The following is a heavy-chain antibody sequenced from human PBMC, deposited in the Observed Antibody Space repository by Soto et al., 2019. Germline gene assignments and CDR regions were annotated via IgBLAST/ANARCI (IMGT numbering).Heavy chain of an antibody. CDR3: ASTKNPYYYDSSGYFDY. Sequence: QVQLVQSGAEVKKPGSSVKVSCKASGGTFSSYAISWVRQAPGQGLEWMGGIIPIFGTANYAQKFQGRVTITADESTSTAYMELSSLRSEDTAVYYCASTKNPYYYDSSGYFDYWGQGTLVTVSS. CDR1: GGTFSSYA. V-gene: IGHV1-69*01. D-gene: IGHD3-22*01. J-gene: IGHJ4*02. CDR2: IIPIFGTA.